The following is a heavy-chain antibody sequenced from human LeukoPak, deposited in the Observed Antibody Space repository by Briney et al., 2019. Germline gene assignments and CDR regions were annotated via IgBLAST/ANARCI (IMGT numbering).Heavy chain of an antibody. CDR1: GFTFDAYD. V-gene: IGHV3-43*02. Sequence: GGSLRLSCEASGFTFDAYDMHWVRQAPGKGLEWVSLINKDGSATYYADSVKGRFTISRDNSENSLYLQMNSLRSEDTALYYCATWAFYHSLDVWGQRTTVTVSS. J-gene: IGHJ6*02. CDR2: INKDGSAT. D-gene: IGHD1-26*01. CDR3: ATWAFYHSLDV.